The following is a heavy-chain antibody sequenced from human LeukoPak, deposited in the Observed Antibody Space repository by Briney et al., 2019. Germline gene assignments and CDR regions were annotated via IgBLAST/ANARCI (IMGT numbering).Heavy chain of an antibody. J-gene: IGHJ6*03. Sequence: GGSLRLSCAASGFTFSSYSMNWVRQAPGKGLEWVSSISSSSSYIHYADSVKGRFTISRDNAKNSLYLQMNNLRAEDTAVYYCARESYMDVWGKGTTVTVSS. CDR1: GFTFSSYS. CDR3: ARESYMDV. V-gene: IGHV3-21*01. CDR2: ISSSSSYI.